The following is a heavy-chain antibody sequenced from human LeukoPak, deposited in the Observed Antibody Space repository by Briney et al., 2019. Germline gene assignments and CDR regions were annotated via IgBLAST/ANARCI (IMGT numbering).Heavy chain of an antibody. Sequence: KSSETLSLTCGVSGGSITSTNWWSWVRQPPGQGLEWIGEISLTGRTNYNPSLIGRVIMSLDESRNQLSLTLTPVTAADTAMYYCTRESGPYCPFGYWGQGTLVVVPS. J-gene: IGHJ4*02. CDR2: ISLTGRT. V-gene: IGHV4-4*02. D-gene: IGHD1-26*01. CDR3: TRESGPYCPFGY. CDR1: GGSITSTNW.